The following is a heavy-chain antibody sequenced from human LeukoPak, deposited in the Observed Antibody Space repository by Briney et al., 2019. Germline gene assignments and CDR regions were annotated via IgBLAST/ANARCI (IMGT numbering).Heavy chain of an antibody. D-gene: IGHD2-21*02. CDR1: GFTFSSYS. Sequence: GGSLRLSCAASGFTFSSYSMDWVRQAPGKGLEWVSSISSSSSYIYYADSVKGRFTISRDNAKNTLYPQMNSLRAEDTAVYYCARSPNCGGDCSWGQGTLVTVSS. V-gene: IGHV3-21*06. CDR3: ARSPNCGGDCS. J-gene: IGHJ5*02. CDR2: ISSSSSYI.